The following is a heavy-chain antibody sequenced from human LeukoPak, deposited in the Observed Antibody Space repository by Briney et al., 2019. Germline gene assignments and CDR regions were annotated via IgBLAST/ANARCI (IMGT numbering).Heavy chain of an antibody. CDR2: INPNSGGT. J-gene: IGHJ6*02. Sequence: ASVKVSFKASGYTFTSNYMHWVRQAPGQGLEWMGWINPNSGGTNYAQKFQGWVTMTRDTSISTAFMELSRLRSDDTAVYYCARDLISGAAAGTGENYGMDVWGQGTTVTVSS. CDR1: GYTFTSNY. D-gene: IGHD6-13*01. V-gene: IGHV1-2*04. CDR3: ARDLISGAAAGTGENYGMDV.